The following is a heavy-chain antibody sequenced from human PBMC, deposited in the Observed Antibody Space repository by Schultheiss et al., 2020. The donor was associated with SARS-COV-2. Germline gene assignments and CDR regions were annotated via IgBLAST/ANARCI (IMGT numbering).Heavy chain of an antibody. CDR1: GGSISSGGYY. V-gene: IGHV4-31*03. D-gene: IGHD3-16*01. Sequence: SETLSLTCTVSGGSISSGGYYWSWIRQHPGKGLEWIGYIYYSGSTYYNPSLKSRVTISVDTSKNQFSLKLSSVTAADTAVYYCARSSNAWWVDPWGQGTLVTVSS. CDR3: ARSSNAWWVDP. J-gene: IGHJ5*02. CDR2: IYYSGST.